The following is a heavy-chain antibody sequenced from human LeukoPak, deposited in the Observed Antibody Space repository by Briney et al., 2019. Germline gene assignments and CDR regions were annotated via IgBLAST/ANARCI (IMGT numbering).Heavy chain of an antibody. CDR1: GYRFNIYW. D-gene: IGHD6-6*01. CDR2: IYPGDSDI. V-gene: IGHV5-51*01. CDR3: ARPYSRSSSDAFDI. J-gene: IGHJ3*02. Sequence: GESLKISCKVSGYRFNIYWIGWVRQMSGRGPEWMGIIYPGDSDIRYSPSFQGQVNISADKSISTAYLQWSSLKASDTAMYYCARPYSRSSSDAFDIWGQGTMVTVSS.